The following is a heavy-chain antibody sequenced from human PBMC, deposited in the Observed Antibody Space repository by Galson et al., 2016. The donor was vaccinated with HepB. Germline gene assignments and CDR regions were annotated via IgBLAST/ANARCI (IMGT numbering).Heavy chain of an antibody. J-gene: IGHJ4*02. D-gene: IGHD3-10*01. Sequence: PALVKPTQTLTLTCTFSGFSLTTRGVGVGWIRQPPGKALEWLALIYWNDDRRHRPSLKTRLAITKGTSKNQVVLTMTNMDPVDTATYYCVYRHDPTFGNYGGYWGQGILVTVSS. CDR3: VYRHDPTFGNYGGY. CDR2: IYWNDDR. CDR1: GFSLTTRGVG. V-gene: IGHV2-5*01.